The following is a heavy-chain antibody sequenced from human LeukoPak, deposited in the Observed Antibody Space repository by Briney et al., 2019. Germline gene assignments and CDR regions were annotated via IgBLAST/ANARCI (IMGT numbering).Heavy chain of an antibody. CDR1: GFTFSSYG. J-gene: IGHJ4*02. CDR2: IWYDGSNK. V-gene: IGHV3-33*01. CDR3: ARSTTPYSSGWYSDY. D-gene: IGHD6-19*01. Sequence: RGSLRLSCAASGFTFSSYGMHWVRQAPGKGLEWVAVIWYDGSNKYYADSVKGRFTISRDNSKNTLYLQMNSLRAEDTAVYYCARSTTPYSSGWYSDYWGQGTLVTISS.